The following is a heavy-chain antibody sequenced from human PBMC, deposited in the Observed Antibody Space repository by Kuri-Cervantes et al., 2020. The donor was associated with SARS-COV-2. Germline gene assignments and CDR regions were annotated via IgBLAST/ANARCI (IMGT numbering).Heavy chain of an antibody. V-gene: IGHV3-30*04. D-gene: IGHD3-3*01. Sequence: GESLKICCAASGFTFSNYAIHWVRQAPGEGLEWVAIISNDGSNKYYANSVKGRFTISRDNSNNTLYPQMISLRAEDTAVNYWAYGGYFWRGYYASDWFDPWGQGTLVTVSS. J-gene: IGHJ5*02. CDR3: AYGGYFWRGYYASDWFDP. CDR2: ISNDGSNK. CDR1: GFTFSNYA.